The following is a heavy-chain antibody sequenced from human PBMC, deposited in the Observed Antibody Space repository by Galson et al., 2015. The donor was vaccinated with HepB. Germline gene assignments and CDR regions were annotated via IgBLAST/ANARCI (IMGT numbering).Heavy chain of an antibody. J-gene: IGHJ6*02. Sequence: SLRLSCAASGFTFSSYGMHWVRQAPGKGLEWVAVIWYDGSNKYYADSVKGRFTISRDNSKNTLYLQMNSLRAEDTAVYYCARGGYDFWSGYYNYYYYYGMDVWGQGTTVTVSS. D-gene: IGHD3-3*01. V-gene: IGHV3-33*01. CDR3: ARGGYDFWSGYYNYYYYYGMDV. CDR2: IWYDGSNK. CDR1: GFTFSSYG.